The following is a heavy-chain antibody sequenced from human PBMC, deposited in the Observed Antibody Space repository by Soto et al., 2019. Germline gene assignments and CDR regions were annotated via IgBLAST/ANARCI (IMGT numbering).Heavy chain of an antibody. CDR2: ISGSGGST. J-gene: IGHJ6*03. V-gene: IGHV3-23*01. Sequence: EVQLLESGGGLVQPGGSLRLSCAASGFTFSSYAMSWVRQAPGKGLEWVSAISGSGGSTYYADSVKGRFTISRDNSKNTLYLPMNRLGAEGTAVYYCANHGPGWVLYPLPYYYYMDVWGKGTTVTVSS. D-gene: IGHD3-3*01. CDR1: GFTFSSYA. CDR3: ANHGPGWVLYPLPYYYYMDV.